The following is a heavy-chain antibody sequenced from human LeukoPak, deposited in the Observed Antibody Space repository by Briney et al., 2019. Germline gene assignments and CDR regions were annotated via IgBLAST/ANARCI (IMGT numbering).Heavy chain of an antibody. V-gene: IGHV3-7*01. D-gene: IGHD5-18*01. CDR2: IKQDGSEK. J-gene: IGHJ6*03. CDR1: GFTFSSYW. Sequence: AGGSRRLSCAASGFTFSSYWMSWVRQAQGKGREWVVNIKQDGSEKYYVDSVKGRFTISRDNAKNSLYLQMNSLRAEDTAVYYCARDGYSYGYVNYYYYYYMDVWGKGTTVTVSS. CDR3: ARDGYSYGYVNYYYYYYMDV.